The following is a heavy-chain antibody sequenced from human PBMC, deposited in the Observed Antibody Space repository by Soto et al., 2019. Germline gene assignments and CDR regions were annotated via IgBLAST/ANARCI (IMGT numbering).Heavy chain of an antibody. V-gene: IGHV1-2*04. CDR1: GYTFTAYY. J-gene: IGHJ4*02. CDR2: INPNSGDT. D-gene: IGHD5-18*01. CDR3: ARGGYTYGYGLDY. Sequence: QVQLVQSGAEVKKLGASVKVSCKASGYTFTAYYIHWVRQAPGQGLEWVGWINPNSGDTNYAQRFQGWVTMTGDTSVSTAYMDLTRLRSDDTAVYYCARGGYTYGYGLDYWGQGTLVTVSP.